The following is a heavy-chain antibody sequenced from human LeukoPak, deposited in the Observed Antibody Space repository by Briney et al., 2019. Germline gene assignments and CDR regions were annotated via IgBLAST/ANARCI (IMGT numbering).Heavy chain of an antibody. D-gene: IGHD2-15*01. CDR2: IRNKASRYTT. Sequence: GGSLRLSCAASGFPFSNYYMDWVRQAPGQGLEWVGRIRNKASRYTTEYAASVKGRFTISRDDSKNSPYLQMNSLKTEDTAVYYCAGSVSGTWPYWGQGTLVTVSS. J-gene: IGHJ4*02. CDR3: AGSVSGTWPY. V-gene: IGHV3-72*01. CDR1: GFPFSNYY.